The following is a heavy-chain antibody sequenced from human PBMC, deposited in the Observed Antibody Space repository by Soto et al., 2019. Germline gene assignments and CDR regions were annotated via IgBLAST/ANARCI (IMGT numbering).Heavy chain of an antibody. Sequence: QVQLVQSGAEVKKPGASVKVSCKASGYTFTSYGISWVRQAPGQGLEWMGWINADNGNTNYAQKLQGRVTMTTDTPTRTAYRELRSLRSDDPAVYYCARYVGYGLIDYWGQGTLVTVSS. J-gene: IGHJ4*02. CDR3: ARYVGYGLIDY. CDR2: INADNGNT. V-gene: IGHV1-18*01. CDR1: GYTFTSYG. D-gene: IGHD5-18*01.